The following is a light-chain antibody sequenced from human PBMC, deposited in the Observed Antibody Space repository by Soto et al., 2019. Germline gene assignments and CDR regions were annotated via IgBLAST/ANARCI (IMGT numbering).Light chain of an antibody. J-gene: IGLJ2*01. CDR1: SSDVGGYDY. CDR2: DVN. Sequence: QSALTQPASVSGSPGQSFTISVTGISSDVGGYDYVSWYQQQPCKAPKFMIYDVNNRASGVSGRFSGSKSGTTASLTISGLQAEDEANYYCTAYTPGGAFVVFGGGTKLTVL. CDR3: TAYTPGGAFVV. V-gene: IGLV2-14*03.